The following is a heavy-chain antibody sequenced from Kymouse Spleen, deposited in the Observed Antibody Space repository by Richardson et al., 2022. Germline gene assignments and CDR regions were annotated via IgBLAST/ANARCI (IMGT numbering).Heavy chain of an antibody. D-gene: IGHD4-11,IGHD4-11*01. CDR1: GFTFSSYG. CDR2: IWYDGSNK. CDR3: ARDDSNYAYYYYYYGMDV. Sequence: QVQLVESGGGVVQPGRSLRLSCAASGFTFSSYGMHWVRQAPGKGLEWVAVIWYDGSNKYYADSVKGRFTISRDNSKNTLYLQMNSLRAEDTAVYYCARDDSNYAYYYYYYGMDVWGQGTTVTVSS. V-gene: IGHV3-33*01. J-gene: IGHJ6*02.